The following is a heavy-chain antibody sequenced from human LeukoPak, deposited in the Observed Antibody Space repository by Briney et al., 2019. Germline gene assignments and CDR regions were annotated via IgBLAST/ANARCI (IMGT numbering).Heavy chain of an antibody. V-gene: IGHV3-43*02. CDR2: ITGDGSST. CDR3: AKDGGYSSVWYQLDY. CDR1: GFTFDDYA. D-gene: IGHD6-19*01. J-gene: IGHJ4*02. Sequence: GGSLRLSCAASGFTFDDYAMHWVRQAPGKGLEWVSLITGDGSSTYYADSVKGRFTISRDNSKNSLYLVLSSLRTEDTALYYCAKDGGYSSVWYQLDYWGQGTLVTVSS.